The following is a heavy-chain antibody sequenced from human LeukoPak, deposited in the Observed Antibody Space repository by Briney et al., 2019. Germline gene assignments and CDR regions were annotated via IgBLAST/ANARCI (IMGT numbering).Heavy chain of an antibody. J-gene: IGHJ3*02. CDR3: ARGGQWRDDAFDI. Sequence: SETLSLTCAVSGASISSSDYYWGWLRQPPGKGLEWIGLIYYSGSTYYNPSLKSRVTISVDTSKNLFSLNLSSVTAADTAVYYCARGGQWRDDAFDIWGQGTMVTVSS. D-gene: IGHD6-19*01. CDR2: IYYSGST. CDR1: GASISSSDYY. V-gene: IGHV4-39*07.